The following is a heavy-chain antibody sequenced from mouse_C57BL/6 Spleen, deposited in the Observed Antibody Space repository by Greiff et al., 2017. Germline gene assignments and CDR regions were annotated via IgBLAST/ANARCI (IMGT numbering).Heavy chain of an antibody. Sequence: QVQLKQSGAELVKPGASVKISCKASGYAFSSYWMNWVKQRPGKGLEWIGQIYPGDGDTNYNGKFKGKATLTADKSSSTAYMQLSRLTSEDSAVYFWARMDYSRGMDYWGQGTSVTVSS. CDR2: IYPGDGDT. CDR3: ARMDYSRGMDY. CDR1: GYAFSSYW. J-gene: IGHJ4*01. D-gene: IGHD2-5*01. V-gene: IGHV1-80*01.